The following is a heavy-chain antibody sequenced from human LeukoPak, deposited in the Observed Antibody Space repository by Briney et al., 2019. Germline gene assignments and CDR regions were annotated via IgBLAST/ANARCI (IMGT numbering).Heavy chain of an antibody. J-gene: IGHJ5*02. CDR2: IIPIFGIA. CDR1: GGTFSSYA. V-gene: IGHV1-69*04. CDR3: AVRKGEAVAGTGINWFDP. Sequence: ASVKVSCKASGGTFSSYAISWVRQAPGQGLEWMGRIIPIFGIANYAQKFQGRVTITADKSTSTAYMELSSLRSEDTAVYYCAVRKGEAVAGTGINWFDPWGQGTLVTVSS. D-gene: IGHD6-19*01.